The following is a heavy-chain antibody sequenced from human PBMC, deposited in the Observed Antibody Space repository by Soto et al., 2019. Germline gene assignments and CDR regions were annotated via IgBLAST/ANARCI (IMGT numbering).Heavy chain of an antibody. CDR3: ARHLSLVGATWIYYGMEV. CDR2: IYYSGST. Sequence: SETLSLTCTVSGGSISSSSYYWGWIRQPPGKGLEWIGSIYYSGSTYYNPSLKSRVTISVDTSKNQFSLKLSSVTAADTAVYFCARHLSLVGATWIYYGMEVVGQGTTVTVSS. J-gene: IGHJ6*02. V-gene: IGHV4-39*01. D-gene: IGHD1-26*01. CDR1: GGSISSSSYY.